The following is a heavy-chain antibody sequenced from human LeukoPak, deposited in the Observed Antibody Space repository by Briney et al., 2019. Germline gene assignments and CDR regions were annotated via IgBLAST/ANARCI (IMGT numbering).Heavy chain of an antibody. CDR1: GFTFSGSA. Sequence: GGSLRLSCAASGFTFSGSAMHWVRQASGKGLEWVGRIRSKANSYATAYAASVKGRFTISRDDSKNTAYLQMNSLKTEDTAVYYCTRHREGTIGSSSWYRAYDAFDIWGQGTMVTVSS. D-gene: IGHD6-13*01. CDR2: IRSKANSYAT. J-gene: IGHJ3*02. CDR3: TRHREGTIGSSSWYRAYDAFDI. V-gene: IGHV3-73*01.